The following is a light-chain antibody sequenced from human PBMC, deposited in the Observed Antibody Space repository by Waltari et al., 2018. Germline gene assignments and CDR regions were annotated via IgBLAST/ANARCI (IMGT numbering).Light chain of an antibody. CDR1: ENISKY. CDR3: HHYVRLPVT. J-gene: IGKJ1*01. Sequence: EIVLTQSPGTLSVSPGERATLSCRASENISKYLTWYQQKPGQAPRLLIYAASTRATGIPDRFSGSGFGTDFSLTISSLEPEDFAVYYCHHYVRLPVTFGQGTKVEIK. CDR2: AAS. V-gene: IGKV3-20*01.